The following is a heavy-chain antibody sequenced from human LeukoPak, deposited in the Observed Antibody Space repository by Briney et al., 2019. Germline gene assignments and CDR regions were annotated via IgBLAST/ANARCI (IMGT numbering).Heavy chain of an antibody. D-gene: IGHD6-19*01. Sequence: SETLSLTCTVSGGSISSNNYYWGWIRQPPGKGLEWIGSLYHTGSAYYNPSLKSRVTISVDTSKNQFSLKLSSVTAADTAVYYCARPARRIAVAGTRWYFDLWGRGTLVTVSS. J-gene: IGHJ2*01. CDR2: LYHTGSA. CDR1: GGSISSNNYY. CDR3: ARPARRIAVAGTRWYFDL. V-gene: IGHV4-39*07.